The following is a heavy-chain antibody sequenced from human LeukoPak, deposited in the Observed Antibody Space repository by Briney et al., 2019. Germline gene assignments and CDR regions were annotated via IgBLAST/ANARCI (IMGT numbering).Heavy chain of an antibody. V-gene: IGHV3-7*01. D-gene: IGHD3-16*01. Sequence: GGSLRLSCAASGFTFSSHWMSWVRQAPGKGLEWVANIKQDGSEKYYVDSVKGRFTISRDKAKNSLYLQMNSLRAEDTAVYYCAKVRWGSDNALDSWGQGTLVTGSS. CDR1: GFTFSSHW. J-gene: IGHJ4*02. CDR3: AKVRWGSDNALDS. CDR2: IKQDGSEK.